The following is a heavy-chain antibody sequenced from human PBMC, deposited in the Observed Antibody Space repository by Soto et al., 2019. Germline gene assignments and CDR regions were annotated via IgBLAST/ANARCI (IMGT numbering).Heavy chain of an antibody. CDR2: INANSGGT. D-gene: IGHD6-13*01. Sequence: ASVKVSCKASGYTFTGYYMHWVRQAPGQGLEWMGWINANSGGTNYPQKFQGRVTMTRDTSITTAYMELSRLRSDDTAVYYCARSSSSGLYYWGQGTLVTVPQ. CDR1: GYTFTGYY. CDR3: ARSSSSGLYY. J-gene: IGHJ4*02. V-gene: IGHV1-2*02.